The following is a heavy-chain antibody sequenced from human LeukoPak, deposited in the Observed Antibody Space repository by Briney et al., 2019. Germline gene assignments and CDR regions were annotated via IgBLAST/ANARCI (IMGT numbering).Heavy chain of an antibody. CDR2: ISSDGRT. CDR3: ARSSLCRGVSGFGY. Sequence: GGSLRLSCAASGFTLSNSGMNWVRQPPGKGLEWVSGISSDGRTYYGDSVKCRFTVSRHNSKNTLNLQTNNLRAEDTARYYCARSSLCRGVSGFGYWGKGTVLTVSS. CDR1: GFTLSNSG. D-gene: IGHD3-10*01. J-gene: IGHJ4*02. V-gene: IGHV3-23*01.